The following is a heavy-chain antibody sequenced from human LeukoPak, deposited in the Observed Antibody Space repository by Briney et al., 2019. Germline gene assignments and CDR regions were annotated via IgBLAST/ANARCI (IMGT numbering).Heavy chain of an antibody. Sequence: GGSLRLSCAASGFTFSSYSMNWVRQAPGKGLEWVSYISSSSSTIYYADSVKGRFTISRDNAKNSLYLQMNSLRAEDTAVYYCARSGYDHYYYYYYMEVWGKGTTVTVSS. CDR1: GFTFSSYS. CDR2: ISSSSSTI. CDR3: ARSGYDHYYYYYYMEV. J-gene: IGHJ6*03. D-gene: IGHD5-12*01. V-gene: IGHV3-48*01.